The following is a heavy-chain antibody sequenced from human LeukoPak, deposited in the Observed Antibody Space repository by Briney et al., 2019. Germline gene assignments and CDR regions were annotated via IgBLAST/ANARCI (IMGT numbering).Heavy chain of an antibody. CDR1: GFTYSSYT. D-gene: IGHD3-10*01. CDR2: ISTTSTYI. Sequence: GGSLGLSCEASGFTYSSYTMDWVRQAPGKGLEWVSSISTTSTYINYADSVKGRFTISRDNAKHSLSLQMNSLRAEDTAVYYCAKKDRNYNIRLFDLWGRGTLVTVS. CDR3: AKKDRNYNIRLFDL. V-gene: IGHV3-21*01. J-gene: IGHJ2*01.